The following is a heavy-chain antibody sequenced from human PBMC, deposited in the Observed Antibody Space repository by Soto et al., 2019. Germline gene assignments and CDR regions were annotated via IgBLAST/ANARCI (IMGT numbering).Heavy chain of an antibody. D-gene: IGHD6-13*01. J-gene: IGHJ5*02. CDR3: TRLRVYTSSRNWFDP. CDR1: GGYISSDTYY. Sequence: QVQLQESGPGLVKPSQTLSLTCTVSGGYISSDTYYWSWIRQHPGQGLQWIGYLYYSGSTLYNPSLKTRFPISPYTSKNQFSLKLTSVVAAHTPLYYCTRLRVYTSSRNWFDPWGQGTLVTVSS. CDR2: LYYSGST. V-gene: IGHV4-31*03.